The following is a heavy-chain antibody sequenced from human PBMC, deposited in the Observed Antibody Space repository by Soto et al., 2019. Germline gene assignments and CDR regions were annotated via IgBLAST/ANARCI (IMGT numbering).Heavy chain of an antibody. CDR2: ISYDGSNK. V-gene: IGHV3-30*03. J-gene: IGHJ6*02. Sequence: QVQLVESGGGVVQPGRSLRLSCAASGFTFSSYGMHWVRQAPGKGLEWVAVISYDGSNKYYADSMKGRFTISRDNSKNTLYLQMNSRSGQDTSVYYSATDQTVYYHYGMDVSGQGTTVTVSS. D-gene: IGHD1-1*01. CDR3: ATDQTVYYHYGMDV. CDR1: GFTFSSYG.